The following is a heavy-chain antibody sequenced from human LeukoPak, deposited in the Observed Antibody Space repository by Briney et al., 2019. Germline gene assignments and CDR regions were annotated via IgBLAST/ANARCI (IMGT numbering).Heavy chain of an antibody. D-gene: IGHD2-15*01. Sequence: GASVKVSCKASGYTFTSYAMHWVRQAPGQRLEWMGWINAGNGNTKYSQKFQGRVTITADESTSTAYMELSSLRSEDTAVFYCASETGYCSGGSCPGHWGQGTLVTVSS. CDR1: GYTFTSYA. CDR3: ASETGYCSGGSCPGH. J-gene: IGHJ4*02. CDR2: INAGNGNT. V-gene: IGHV1-3*01.